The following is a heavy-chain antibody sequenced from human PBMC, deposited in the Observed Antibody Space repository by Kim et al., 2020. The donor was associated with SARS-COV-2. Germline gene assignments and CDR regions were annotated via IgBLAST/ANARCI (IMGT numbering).Heavy chain of an antibody. CDR3: ASAAGILTAYLRYGMDV. V-gene: IGHV3-48*02. Sequence: GGSLRLSCAASGFTFSSSSMNWVRQAPGKGLEWLSHISGSSGTISYTDSVKGRFTISRDNAKNSLYLQMNSLRDEDTAVYYCASAAGILTAYLRYGMDVWGQGTTVTVSS. D-gene: IGHD3-9*01. J-gene: IGHJ6*02. CDR2: ISGSSGTI. CDR1: GFTFSSSS.